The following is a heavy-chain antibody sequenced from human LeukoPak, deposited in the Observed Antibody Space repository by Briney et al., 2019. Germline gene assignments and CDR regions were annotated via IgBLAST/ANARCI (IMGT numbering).Heavy chain of an antibody. CDR3: ARGGINGPYYYYGMDV. V-gene: IGHV1-69*04. Sequence: ASVKVSCKASGGTFSSYAISWVRQAPGQGLEWMGRIIPILGTANYAQKFQGRVTITADKSTSTAYMELSSLRSEDTAVYYCARGGINGPYYYYGMDVWGQGTTVTVSS. CDR2: IIPILGTA. D-gene: IGHD2-21*01. J-gene: IGHJ6*02. CDR1: GGTFSSYA.